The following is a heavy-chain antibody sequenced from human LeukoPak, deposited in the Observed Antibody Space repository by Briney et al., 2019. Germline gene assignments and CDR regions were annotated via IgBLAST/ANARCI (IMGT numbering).Heavy chain of an antibody. CDR3: ARGLPYSSSSGNLDY. CDR1: GFTFSSYW. J-gene: IGHJ4*02. V-gene: IGHV3-74*01. D-gene: IGHD6-6*01. CDR2: INTDGSST. Sequence: GGSLRLSCAASGFTFSSYWMHWVRQAPGKGLVWVSRINTDGSSTSYADSVKGRFTTSRDNAKNTLYLQMNSLRAEDTAVYYCARGLPYSSSSGNLDYWGQGTLVTVSS.